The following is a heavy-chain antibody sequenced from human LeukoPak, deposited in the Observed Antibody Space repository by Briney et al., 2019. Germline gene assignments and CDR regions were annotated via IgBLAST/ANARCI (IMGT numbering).Heavy chain of an antibody. CDR1: GDSVSSNSAA. Sequence: PSQTLSLTCAISGDSVSSNSAAWNWIRQSPSRGLEWLGRTYYRSKWYNDYAVSVKSRITINPDTSKNQFSLQLNSVTPEDTAVYYCARGEGRGGSVAGLTLDYWAREPWSPSPQ. D-gene: IGHD6-19*01. CDR2: TYYRSKWYN. CDR3: ARGEGRGGSVAGLTLDY. V-gene: IGHV6-1*01. J-gene: IGHJ4*02.